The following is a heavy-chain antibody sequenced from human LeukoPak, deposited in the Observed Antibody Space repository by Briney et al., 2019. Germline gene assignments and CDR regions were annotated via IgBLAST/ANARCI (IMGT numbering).Heavy chain of an antibody. V-gene: IGHV4-38-2*02. J-gene: IGHJ4*02. Sequence: SETLSLTCAVSGCSISSGYYWGWIRQPPGKGLEWIASISHSGTTYYNPSLKSRVTISVDTSKNQFSLNLSSVTAADTAVYYCARDYGHCFDYWGQGTLVIVSS. CDR1: GCSISSGYY. CDR2: ISHSGTT. CDR3: ARDYGHCFDY. D-gene: IGHD3-10*01.